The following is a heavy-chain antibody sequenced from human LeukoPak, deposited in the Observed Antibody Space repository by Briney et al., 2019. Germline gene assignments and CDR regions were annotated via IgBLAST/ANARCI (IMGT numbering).Heavy chain of an antibody. J-gene: IGHJ4*02. CDR3: ASSSTGRGGSDY. D-gene: IGHD3-10*01. CDR2: IKQDGSEK. CDR1: GFAFSNYW. V-gene: IGHV3-7*01. Sequence: GGSLRLSCAASGFAFSNYWMTWVRLAPGKGLEWVANIKQDGSEKYYVDSVKGRFTISRDNAKNSLYLQMNSLRAEDMAVYYCASSSTGRGGSDYWGQGTLVTVSS.